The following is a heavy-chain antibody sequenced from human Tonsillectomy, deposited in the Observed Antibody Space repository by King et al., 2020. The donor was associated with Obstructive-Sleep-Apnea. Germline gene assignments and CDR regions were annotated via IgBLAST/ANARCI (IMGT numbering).Heavy chain of an antibody. J-gene: IGHJ4*02. CDR3: AKEGGVDCSGGGCYRGSFDY. CDR1: GFTFSSYG. D-gene: IGHD2-15*01. V-gene: IGHV3-30*18. CDR2: ISYDGSKK. Sequence: VQLVESGGGVVQPGRSLRLSCAASGFTFSSYGMHWVRQAPGKGLEWVAVISYDGSKKYYADSVKGRFTISRDNSKNTLYLQMNSLRAEDTAVYYCAKEGGVDCSGGGCYRGSFDYWGQGTLVTVSS.